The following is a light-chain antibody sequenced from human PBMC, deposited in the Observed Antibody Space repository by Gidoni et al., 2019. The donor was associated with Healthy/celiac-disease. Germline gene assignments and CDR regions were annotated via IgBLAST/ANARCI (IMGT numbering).Light chain of an antibody. Sequence: QSVLTQPPSASGTPGQRVTISCSGSSANIGSNYVYWYQQPPGTAPNLLIYRNNQRPSGVPARFSGSKSGTSAFLAISGLRSEYEADYYCAAWDDTLTSVVFGGGTKLTVL. CDR3: AAWDDTLTSVV. J-gene: IGLJ2*01. CDR1: SANIGSNY. V-gene: IGLV1-47*01. CDR2: RNN.